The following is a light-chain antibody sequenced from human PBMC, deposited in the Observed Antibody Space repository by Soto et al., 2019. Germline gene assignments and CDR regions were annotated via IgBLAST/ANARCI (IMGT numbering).Light chain of an antibody. CDR2: EVS. J-gene: IGLJ2*01. CDR1: SNDIGTYNY. CDR3: SSYVGSNEFL. Sequence: QSALTQPPSASGSPGQSVTISCTGTSNDIGTYNYVSWYQQHPGKAPKLMIYEVSKRPSGVPVRFSGSKSGNTASLTVSGLQAEDEADYYCSSYVGSNEFLFGGGTKLTVL. V-gene: IGLV2-8*01.